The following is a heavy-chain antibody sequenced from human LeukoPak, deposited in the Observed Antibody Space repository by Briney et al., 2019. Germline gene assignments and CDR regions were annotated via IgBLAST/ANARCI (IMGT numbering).Heavy chain of an antibody. CDR1: GFTFSAYG. CDR2: IWYDGSNK. J-gene: IGHJ3*02. CDR3: AVEYNSSPYAFDI. D-gene: IGHD2/OR15-2a*01. V-gene: IGHV3-33*01. Sequence: GGSLRLSCAASGFTFSAYGIHWVRQAPGKGLEWVAVIWYDGSNKYYADSVEGRFTISRDNSKNTLYLLMNSLRVEDTAVYYCAVEYNSSPYAFDIWGQGTKVTVSS.